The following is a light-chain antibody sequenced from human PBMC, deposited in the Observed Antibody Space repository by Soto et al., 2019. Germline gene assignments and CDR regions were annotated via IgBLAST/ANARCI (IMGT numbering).Light chain of an antibody. CDR2: KAS. V-gene: IGKV1-5*03. CDR1: QTISSW. Sequence: EIDSSPCPSTLSGSVGYRVTSPGRASQTISSWLAWYQQKKGKAPKLXIYKASTLKSGVPSRFSVSGYGTECHLTISSVHTNDVATYYRQPYHSYSEAFGQGTKVDIK. CDR3: QPYHSYSEA. J-gene: IGKJ1*01.